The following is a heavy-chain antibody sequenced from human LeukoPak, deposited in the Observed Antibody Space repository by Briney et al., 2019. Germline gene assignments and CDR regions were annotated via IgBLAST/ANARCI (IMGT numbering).Heavy chain of an antibody. CDR1: GGSISSGGYS. J-gene: IGHJ5*02. V-gene: IGHV4-30-4*07. CDR2: IYYSGST. CDR3: ARDRNWFDP. Sequence: SETLSLTCAVSGGSISSGGYSWSWIRQPPGKGLEWIGYIYYSGSTYYNPSLKSRATISVDTSKNQFSLKLSSVTAADTAVYYCARDRNWFDPWGQGTLVTVSS.